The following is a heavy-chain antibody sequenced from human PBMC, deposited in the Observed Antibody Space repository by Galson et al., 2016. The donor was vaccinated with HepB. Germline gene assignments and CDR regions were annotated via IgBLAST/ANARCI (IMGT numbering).Heavy chain of an antibody. Sequence: SVKVSCKASGGTFSNSAISWVRQAPGQGLEWMGEIIPIFGSSNYAQKFQGRLTITADESTSTAYMELSSLRSDDTALYYCARGREDASSWLAYWGQGTLVTVSS. CDR1: GGTFSNSA. V-gene: IGHV1-69*13. D-gene: IGHD6-13*01. CDR2: IIPIFGSS. J-gene: IGHJ4*02. CDR3: ARGREDASSWLAY.